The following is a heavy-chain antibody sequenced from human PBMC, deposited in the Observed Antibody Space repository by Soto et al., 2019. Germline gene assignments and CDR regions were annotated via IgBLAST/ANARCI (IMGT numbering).Heavy chain of an antibody. D-gene: IGHD6-19*01. CDR3: AKGFSSGWSRGYYYYGMDV. V-gene: IGHV3-23*01. J-gene: IGHJ6*02. CDR1: GFTFSSYA. CDR2: ISGSGGST. Sequence: PGGSLRLSCAASGFTFSSYAMSWVRQAPGKGLEWVSAISGSGGSTYYADSVKGRFTISRDNSKNTLYLQMNSLRAEDTAVYYCAKGFSSGWSRGYYYYGMDVWGQGTTVT.